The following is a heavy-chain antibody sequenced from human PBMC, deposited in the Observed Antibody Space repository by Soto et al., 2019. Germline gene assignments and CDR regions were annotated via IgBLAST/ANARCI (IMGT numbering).Heavy chain of an antibody. D-gene: IGHD2-15*01. V-gene: IGHV3-48*01. Sequence: GGSLRLSCAASGFTFSSYSMNWVRQAPGKGLEWVSYISSSSSTIYYADSVKGRFTISRNNAKNSLYLQMNSLRAEDTAVYYSARDSTPLDVWGQGTTVTVS. J-gene: IGHJ6*02. CDR3: ARDSTPLDV. CDR1: GFTFSSYS. CDR2: ISSSSSTI.